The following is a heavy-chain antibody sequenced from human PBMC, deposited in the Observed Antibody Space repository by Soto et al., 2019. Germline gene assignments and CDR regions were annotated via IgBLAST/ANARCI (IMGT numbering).Heavy chain of an antibody. V-gene: IGHV3-30*18. CDR2: ISYDGSNK. Sequence: GGSLRLSCAASGFTFSSYGMHWVRQAPGKGLEWVAVISYDGSNKYYADSVKGRFTISRDNSKNTLYLQMNSLRAEDTAVYYCAKGSGVVVVAVVYWGQGTLVTVSS. CDR3: AKGSGVVVVAVVY. J-gene: IGHJ4*02. D-gene: IGHD2-15*01. CDR1: GFTFSSYG.